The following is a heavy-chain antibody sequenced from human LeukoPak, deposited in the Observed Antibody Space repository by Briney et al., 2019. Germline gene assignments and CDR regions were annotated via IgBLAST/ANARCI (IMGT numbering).Heavy chain of an antibody. CDR2: INSNSGGT. D-gene: IGHD2-21*02. CDR3: ARGPYCGGDCYSRPFFDY. CDR1: GYTFTGYY. V-gene: IGHV1-2*02. J-gene: IGHJ4*02. Sequence: GASVKVSCKASGYTFTGYYMYWVRQAPGQGHEWMGWINSNSGGTNYAQNFQGRVTMTRDTSISTAYMEVSTLRSDDTAVYYCARGPYCGGDCYSRPFFDYWGQGTLVTVSS.